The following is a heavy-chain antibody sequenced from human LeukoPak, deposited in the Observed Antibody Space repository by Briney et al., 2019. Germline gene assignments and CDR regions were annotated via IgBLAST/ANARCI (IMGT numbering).Heavy chain of an antibody. CDR3: ARVDDSNTPGLEY. CDR2: ISSSSSYI. J-gene: IGHJ4*02. Sequence: GGSLRLSCAASGFTFSDYYMTWIRQAPGKGLEWVSYISSSSSYIIYADSVKGRFTISRDNAKNSLYLQMNSLRAEDTAVYYCARVDDSNTPGLEYWGQGTLVTVSP. V-gene: IGHV3-11*03. D-gene: IGHD3-22*01. CDR1: GFTFSDYY.